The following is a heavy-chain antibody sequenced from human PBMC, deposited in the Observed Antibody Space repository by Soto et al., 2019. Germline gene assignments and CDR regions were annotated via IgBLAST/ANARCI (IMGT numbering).Heavy chain of an antibody. CDR3: ARKPQLWFGGGNIDY. J-gene: IGHJ4*02. CDR1: GGSISSGGYY. CDR2: IYYSGST. V-gene: IGHV4-31*03. Sequence: SETLSLTCTVSGGSISSGGYYWSWIRQHPGKGLEWIGYIYYSGSTYYNPSLKSRVTISVDTSKNQFSLKLSSVTAADTAVYYCARKPQLWFGGGNIDYWGQGTLVTVSS. D-gene: IGHD3-10*01.